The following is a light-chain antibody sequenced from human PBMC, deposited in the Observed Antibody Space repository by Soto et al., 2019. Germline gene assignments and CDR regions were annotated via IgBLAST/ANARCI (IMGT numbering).Light chain of an antibody. Sequence: EIVMTQSPDTLSLSPGERVTLSCRASQSVGSFFAWYQKKPGQAPRLLIYGASNRATGIPARFSGSGSGTDLTLTISSLEPEDSAVYYCQQRSDWPTTTFGQGTKVDI. CDR2: GAS. J-gene: IGKJ1*01. V-gene: IGKV3-11*01. CDR1: QSVGSF. CDR3: QQRSDWPTTT.